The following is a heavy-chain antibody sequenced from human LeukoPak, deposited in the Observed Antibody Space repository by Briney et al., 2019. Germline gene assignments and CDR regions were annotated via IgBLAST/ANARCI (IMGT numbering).Heavy chain of an antibody. CDR2: ISGSGGST. V-gene: IGHV3-23*01. CDR3: ARSPGVLWFGELVFFQH. D-gene: IGHD3-10*01. Sequence: PGGALRLSCAASGFTFSSYAMSWVRQAPGKGLEWVSAISGSGGSTSYADSVKGRFTISRDNAKNTLYLQMNSLRAEDTAVYYCARSPGVLWFGELVFFQHWGQGTLVTVSS. J-gene: IGHJ1*01. CDR1: GFTFSSYA.